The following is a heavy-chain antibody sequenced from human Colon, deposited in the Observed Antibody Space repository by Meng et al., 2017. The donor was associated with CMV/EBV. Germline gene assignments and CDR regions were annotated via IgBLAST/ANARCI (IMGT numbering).Heavy chain of an antibody. CDR1: GFPFDTYT. J-gene: IGHJ4*03. CDR3: ARRRDAWLYDASDD. CDR2: INSDSVDI. V-gene: IGHV3-21*01. Sequence: GGSLRLSCAASGFPFDTYTMNWVRQSPGRGLEWLSSINSDSVDIYSVPSVRGRFTITRDNARSSLFLQMISLTVEDTAVDYCARRRDAWLYDASDDWGQGTPVTVSS. D-gene: IGHD6-19*01.